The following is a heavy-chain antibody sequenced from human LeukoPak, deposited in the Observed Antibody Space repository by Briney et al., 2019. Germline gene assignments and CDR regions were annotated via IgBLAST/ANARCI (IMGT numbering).Heavy chain of an antibody. CDR2: ISWNSGSI. V-gene: IGHV3-9*03. CDR1: GFTFDDYA. CDR3: AKDRAAGMATPRRGAFDI. D-gene: IGHD5-24*01. Sequence: GGSLRLSCAASGFTFDDYAMHWVRQAPGKGLEWVSGISWNSGSIGYADSVKGRFTISRDNAKNSLYLQMNSLRAEDMALYYCAKDRAAGMATPRRGAFDIWGQGTMVTVSS. J-gene: IGHJ3*02.